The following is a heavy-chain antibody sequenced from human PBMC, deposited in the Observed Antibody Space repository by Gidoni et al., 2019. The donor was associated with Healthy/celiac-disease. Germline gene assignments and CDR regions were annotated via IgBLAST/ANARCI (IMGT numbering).Heavy chain of an antibody. CDR1: GFTFRSYA. J-gene: IGHJ6*02. V-gene: IGHV3-23*01. CDR3: AKGRDYYYGMDV. Sequence: EVRLLESVGGLVQPGGSLRLPGAASGFTFRSYAMSWGRKAPGKGLEWVSAISGSGGSTYYADSVKGRFTISRDNSKNTLYLQMNSLRAEDTAVYYCAKGRDYYYGMDVWGQGTTVTVSS. CDR2: ISGSGGST.